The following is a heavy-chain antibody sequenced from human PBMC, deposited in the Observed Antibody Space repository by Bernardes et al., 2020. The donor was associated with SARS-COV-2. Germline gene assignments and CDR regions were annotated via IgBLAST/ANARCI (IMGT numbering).Heavy chain of an antibody. V-gene: IGHV3-53*01. J-gene: IGHJ1*01. Sequence: GGSLRLSCAVSGFTVSSNYMSWVRQAPGKGLEWVSIIQSGGGTDYADSVKGRFTISRDYSKNTVYLQMNVLRVEDTAVYYCARDLEYSSSFQHWGQGTLVTVSS. D-gene: IGHD6-6*01. CDR3: ARDLEYSSSFQH. CDR2: IQSGGGT. CDR1: GFTVSSNY.